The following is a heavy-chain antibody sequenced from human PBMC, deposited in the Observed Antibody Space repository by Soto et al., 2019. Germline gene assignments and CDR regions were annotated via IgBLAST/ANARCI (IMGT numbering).Heavy chain of an antibody. J-gene: IGHJ4*02. CDR2: INTYNGNT. D-gene: IGHD3-16*01. CDR1: GYTFTTYG. CDR3: ATPPSIGGFEY. Sequence: QVQLVQSGAEVKKPGASVKVSCKASGYTFTTYGINWVRQAPGQGLEWMGWINTYNGNTDYAQDLQGRVSLTTDTSTSTAYMELWSLRSDVTAMFYFATPPSIGGFEYWGQGTLVTVSS. V-gene: IGHV1-18*01.